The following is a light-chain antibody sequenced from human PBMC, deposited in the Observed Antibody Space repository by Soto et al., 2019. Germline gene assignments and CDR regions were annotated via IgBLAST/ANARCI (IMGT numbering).Light chain of an antibody. V-gene: IGLV1-44*01. Sequence: QSVLTQPPSASGTPGQRVTISCSGSSSNIGSNTVNWYQQFPGTAPKLLIYSTDQWPSGVPDRFSGSKSGTSASLSISGLQSEDDADYYCVSWDDSLKAVVFGGGTKLTVL. CDR2: STD. J-gene: IGLJ2*01. CDR1: SSNIGSNT. CDR3: VSWDDSLKAVV.